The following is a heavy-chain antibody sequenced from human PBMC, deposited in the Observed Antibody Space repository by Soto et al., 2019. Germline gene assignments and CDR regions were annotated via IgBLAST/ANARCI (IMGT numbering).Heavy chain of an antibody. J-gene: IGHJ6*02. CDR3: ARQKAWTGEWLSLYAPGMDV. D-gene: IGHD3-22*01. CDR2: ISSSGSTI. Sequence: QVQLVESGGGLVKPGGSLRLSCAASGFTFSDYYMSWIRQAPGKGLEWVSHISSSGSTIYYADSVKGRFTISRDNAKNALYLQMKGLRAEDTAVYSCARQKAWTGEWLSLYAPGMDVWGQGTTVTVSS. V-gene: IGHV3-11*01. CDR1: GFTFSDYY.